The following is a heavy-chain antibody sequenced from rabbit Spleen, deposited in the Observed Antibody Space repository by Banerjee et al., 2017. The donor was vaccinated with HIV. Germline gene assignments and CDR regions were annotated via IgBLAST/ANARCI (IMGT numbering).Heavy chain of an antibody. V-gene: IGHV1S45*01. CDR3: ARNGAGSNYAFNF. Sequence: QEQLVESGGGLVQPEGSLTLTCKASGVSFNSGYDMCWVRQAPGKGLEWIACINAVTGKAVYASWAKGRFTFSKTSSTTVTLQMTSLTAADTATYFCARNGAGSNYAFNFWGPGTLVTVS. CDR1: GVSFNSGYD. CDR2: INAVTGKA. D-gene: IGHD8-1*01. J-gene: IGHJ4*01.